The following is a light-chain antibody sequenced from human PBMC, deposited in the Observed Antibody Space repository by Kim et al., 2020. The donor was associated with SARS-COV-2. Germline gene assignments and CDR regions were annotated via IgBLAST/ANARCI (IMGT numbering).Light chain of an antibody. CDR2: YDD. J-gene: IGLJ3*02. V-gene: IGLV1-36*01. CDR1: TSNIGSHA. CDR3: ASWDDSLNGGV. Sequence: QSVLSQAPSVSGAPRQRVTISCSGSTSNIGSHAVNWYQLLPGKAPKLLIYYDDLLPSGVSDRFSGSKSDTSASLAISGLQSEDEAEYYCASWDDSLNGGVFGGGTQLTVL.